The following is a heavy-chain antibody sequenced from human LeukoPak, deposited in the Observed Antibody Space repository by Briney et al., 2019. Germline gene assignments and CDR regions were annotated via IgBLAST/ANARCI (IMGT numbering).Heavy chain of an antibody. CDR3: ASIAIAAPIDY. J-gene: IGHJ4*02. V-gene: IGHV3-11*04. CDR2: ISSSGSTI. Sequence: GGSLRLSCAASGFTFSDYYMSWIRQAPGKGLEWVSYISSSGSTIYYADSVKGRFTISRDNATNSLYLQMNSLRAEDTAVYYCASIAIAAPIDYWGQGTLVTVSS. D-gene: IGHD6-13*01. CDR1: GFTFSDYY.